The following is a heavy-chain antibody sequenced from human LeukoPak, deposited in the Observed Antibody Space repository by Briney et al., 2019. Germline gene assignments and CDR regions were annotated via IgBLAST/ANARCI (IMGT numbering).Heavy chain of an antibody. V-gene: IGHV4-59*01. J-gene: IGHJ3*02. CDR3: ARDGGSGDNAFDI. Sequence: SETLSLTCTVSGGSISSYYWSWIRQPPGKGLEWLVYIYYSGSHNYNPSRKSRVTISLETPKNHFSPAQSSVNAADTALYYCARDGGSGDNAFDIGGQGTMVSVSS. D-gene: IGHD3-16*01. CDR1: GGSISSYY. CDR2: IYYSGSH.